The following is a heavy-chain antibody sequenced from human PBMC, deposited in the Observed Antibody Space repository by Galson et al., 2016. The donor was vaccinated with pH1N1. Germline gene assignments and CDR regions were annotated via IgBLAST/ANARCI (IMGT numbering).Heavy chain of an antibody. D-gene: IGHD3-22*01. V-gene: IGHV3-23*01. J-gene: IGHJ4*02. CDR2: ISASGEST. CDR3: VKHGSSGFSYTRRLAY. Sequence: SLRLSCAASGFTFSSFAMSWVRQAPGKGLEWVSAISASGESTFYADSVKGRFTISRDNSKNTLFLQMNTLRAEDTAGYCCVKHGSSGFSYTRRLAYWGQGTLVTVSS. CDR1: GFTFSSFA.